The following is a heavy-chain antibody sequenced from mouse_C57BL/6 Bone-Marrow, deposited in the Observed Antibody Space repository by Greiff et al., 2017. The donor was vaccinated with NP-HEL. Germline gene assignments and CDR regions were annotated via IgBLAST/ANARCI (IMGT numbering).Heavy chain of an antibody. J-gene: IGHJ4*01. CDR1: GFTFTSYW. V-gene: IGHV1-69*01. Sequence: VQLQQPGAELVMPGASVKLSCKASGFTFTSYWMHWVKQRPGQGLEWIGEIDPSDSYTKYNQKVKGKSTLTGDKSSSTAYMQLSSLTSEDSAVYYCARRGWLLRGYYAMDYWGQGTSVTVSS. D-gene: IGHD2-3*01. CDR3: ARRGWLLRGYYAMDY. CDR2: IDPSDSYT.